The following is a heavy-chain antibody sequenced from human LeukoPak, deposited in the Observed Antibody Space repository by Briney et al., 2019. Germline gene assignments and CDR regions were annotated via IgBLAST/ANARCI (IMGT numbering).Heavy chain of an antibody. Sequence: ASVKVSCKASGYTFTSYYMHWVRQAPGQGLEWMGIINPSGGSTSYAQKFQGRVTMTRDTSTSTVYMELSSLRSEDTAAYYCARDAQLGILEYWGQGTLVTVSS. CDR2: INPSGGST. CDR1: GYTFTSYY. J-gene: IGHJ4*02. CDR3: ARDAQLGILEY. D-gene: IGHD7-27*01. V-gene: IGHV1-46*01.